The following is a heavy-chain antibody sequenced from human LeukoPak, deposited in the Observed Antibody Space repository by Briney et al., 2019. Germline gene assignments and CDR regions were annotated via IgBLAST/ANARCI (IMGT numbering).Heavy chain of an antibody. CDR1: GYTFTGDD. CDR2: INPNSGGA. CDR3: ARELPATTPDTFDY. D-gene: IGHD1-7*01. V-gene: IGHV1-2*02. J-gene: IGHJ4*02. Sequence: SVSVSCKASGYTFTGDDMHWVRQAPGQGLEWMGWINPNSGGANYAQTFQGRVTMTRDTSSSRAYMELSRRRADDTAVYYWARELPATTPDTFDYWGQGTLVTLSS.